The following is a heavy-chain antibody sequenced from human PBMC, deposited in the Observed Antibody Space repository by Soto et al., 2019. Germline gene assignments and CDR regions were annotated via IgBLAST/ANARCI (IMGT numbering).Heavy chain of an antibody. CDR1: GFTFSSYA. V-gene: IGHV3-30-3*01. J-gene: IGHJ4*02. CDR3: ARAHSSYSGRHFDY. CDR2: ISYDGSNK. Sequence: GGSLRLSCAASGFTFSSYAMHWVRQAPGKGLEWVAVISYDGSNKYYADSVKGRFTISRDNSKNTLYLQMNSLRAEDTAVYYCARAHSSYSGRHFDYWGQGTLVTVSS. D-gene: IGHD1-26*01.